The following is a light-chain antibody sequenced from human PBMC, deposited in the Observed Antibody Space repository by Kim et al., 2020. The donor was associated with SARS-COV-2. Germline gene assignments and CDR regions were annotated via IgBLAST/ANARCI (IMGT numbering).Light chain of an antibody. CDR2: ISS. J-gene: IGKJ1*01. V-gene: IGKV3-15*01. CDR3: QQYNNWPWT. CDR1: QSISSN. Sequence: PGERPTLSCRASQSISSNLAWYQQRPGQAPRLLMYISSIRATGIPARFSGSGSGTEFTLTISSLQSEDFAVYYCQQYNNWPWTFGQGTKVEI.